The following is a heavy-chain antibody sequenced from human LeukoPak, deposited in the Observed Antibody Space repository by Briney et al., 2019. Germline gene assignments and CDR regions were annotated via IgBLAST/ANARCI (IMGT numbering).Heavy chain of an antibody. D-gene: IGHD5/OR15-5a*01. CDR1: GFSVSSNY. CDR3: ARFSRGASVDD. Sequence: PGGSLRLSCAASGFSVSSNYMSWVRQAPGKGLEWVANIGQDGSDKYYVDSMKGRFTISRDNAKNSLYLQMNSLRVEDTAIYYCARFSRGASVDDWGQGTLVTVCS. V-gene: IGHV3-7*01. CDR2: IGQDGSDK. J-gene: IGHJ4*02.